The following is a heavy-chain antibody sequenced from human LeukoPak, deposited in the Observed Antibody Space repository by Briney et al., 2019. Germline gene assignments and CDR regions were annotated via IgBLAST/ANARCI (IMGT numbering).Heavy chain of an antibody. CDR1: DDSISDYY. J-gene: IGHJ4*02. CDR3: TSGAGWLIDY. Sequence: SETLSLTCTDSDDSISDYYRGWIRQPPGKGLEWIGYFYNSGRSTYNPSLKSRVTISADTSKNHFSLKLNSVTTADTAVYYCTSGAGWLIDYWGQGILVTVSS. D-gene: IGHD3-16*01. V-gene: IGHV4-59*01. CDR2: FYNSGRS.